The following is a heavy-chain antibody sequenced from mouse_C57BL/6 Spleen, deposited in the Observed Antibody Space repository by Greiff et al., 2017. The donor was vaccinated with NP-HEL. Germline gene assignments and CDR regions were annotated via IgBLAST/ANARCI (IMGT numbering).Heavy chain of an antibody. D-gene: IGHD2-4*01. CDR2: INPNNGGT. CDR3: AVHYDYNDYFDY. V-gene: IGHV1-26*01. Sequence: VQLQQSGPELVKPGASVKISCKASGYTFTDYYMNWVKQSHGKSLEWIGDINPNNGGTSYNEKFKGKATLTVDKSSSTAYMELRSLTSEDSAVYYCAVHYDYNDYFDYWGQGTTLTVSS. CDR1: GYTFTDYY. J-gene: IGHJ2*01.